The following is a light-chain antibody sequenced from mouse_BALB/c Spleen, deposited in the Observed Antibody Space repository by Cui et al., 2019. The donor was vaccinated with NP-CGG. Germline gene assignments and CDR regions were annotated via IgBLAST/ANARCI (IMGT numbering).Light chain of an antibody. CDR3: VLWYSNHWV. Sequence: AVWTQESALTTSPGETVTLTCRSSTGAVTTINYANWVQEKPDHLFSGLIGGTNNRAPGVPARFSGSLIGDKAALTITGAQTEDEAIYFCVLWYSNHWVFGGGTKLTVL. V-gene: IGLV1*01. CDR2: GTN. CDR1: TGAVTTINY. J-gene: IGLJ1*01.